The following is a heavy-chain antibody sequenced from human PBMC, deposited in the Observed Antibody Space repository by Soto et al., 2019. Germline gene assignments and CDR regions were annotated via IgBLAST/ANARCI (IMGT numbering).Heavy chain of an antibody. V-gene: IGHV1-2*02. CDR2: INPNSGGT. CDR1: GYTFTGYY. CDR3: ARGIVRATTNFQH. Sequence: ASVKVSCKASGYTFTGYYMHWVRQAPGQGLEWMGWINPNSGGTNYAQKFQGRVTMTRDTSISTAYMELSRLRSDDTAVYYCARGIVRATTNFQHWGQGTLVTVSS. J-gene: IGHJ1*01. D-gene: IGHD1-26*01.